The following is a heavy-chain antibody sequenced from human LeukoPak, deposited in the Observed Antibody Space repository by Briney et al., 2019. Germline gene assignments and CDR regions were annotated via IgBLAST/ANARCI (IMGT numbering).Heavy chain of an antibody. V-gene: IGHV3-23*01. Sequence: GGSLRLSCAASGFTFSSYEMSWVRQAPGKGLERVSGISGSGSDTFYADSVKGRFTISRDNSKNTLYLQMSSLRAKDTAVYYCANVIIVAAGYEYFQHWGQGTLVSVSS. CDR3: ANVIIVAAGYEYFQH. D-gene: IGHD6-13*01. CDR1: GFTFSSYE. CDR2: ISGSGSDT. J-gene: IGHJ1*01.